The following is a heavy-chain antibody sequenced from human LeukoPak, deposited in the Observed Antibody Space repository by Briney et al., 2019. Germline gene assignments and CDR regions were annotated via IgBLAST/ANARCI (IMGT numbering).Heavy chain of an antibody. V-gene: IGHV4-34*01. CDR2: INHSGST. CDR3: ARGVDSSGYQYKGFDP. CDR1: GGSFSDYY. Sequence: SETLSLTCAVYGGSFSDYYWSWIRQPPGKGLEWIGEINHSGSTNYNPSLKSRVTISVDTSKNQFSLKLSSVTAADTAVYHCARGVDSSGYQYKGFDPWGQGTLVTVSS. J-gene: IGHJ5*02. D-gene: IGHD3-22*01.